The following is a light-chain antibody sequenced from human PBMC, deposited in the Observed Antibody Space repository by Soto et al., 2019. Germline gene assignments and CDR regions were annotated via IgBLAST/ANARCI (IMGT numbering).Light chain of an antibody. CDR2: NAS. V-gene: IGKV1-5*03. J-gene: IGKJ4*01. Sequence: DIQMTQSPSTLSASVGDRVTITCRASQSISSWLAWYQQKPGQAPKLLIYNASSLASGVPSRFSGSGSGTEFTLTISSLQPDDFATYYCQQYDKYPLTFGGGTKVDIK. CDR3: QQYDKYPLT. CDR1: QSISSW.